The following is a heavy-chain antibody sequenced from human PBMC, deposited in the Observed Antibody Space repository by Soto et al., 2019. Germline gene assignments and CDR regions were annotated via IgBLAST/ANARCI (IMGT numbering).Heavy chain of an antibody. D-gene: IGHD6-13*01. CDR1: GGSISSGDYY. CDR3: ARDVAAAGTEYYYYYGMDV. Sequence: SETLSLTCTVSGGSISSGDYYWSWIRQPPGKGLEWIGYIYYSGSTYYNPSVKSRVTISVDTSKNQFSLKLSSVTAADTAVYYCARDVAAAGTEYYYYYGMDVWGQGTTVTVSS. CDR2: IYYSGST. J-gene: IGHJ6*02. V-gene: IGHV4-30-4*01.